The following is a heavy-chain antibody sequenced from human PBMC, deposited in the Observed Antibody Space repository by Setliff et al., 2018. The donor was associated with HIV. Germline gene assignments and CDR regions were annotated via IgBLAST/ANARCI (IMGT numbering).Heavy chain of an antibody. D-gene: IGHD3-10*01. CDR2: ISAYNGNT. V-gene: IGHV1-18*01. CDR1: GYTFTSYG. CDR3: ARDNIIWSKDY. J-gene: IGHJ4*02. Sequence: ASVKVPCKASGYTFTSYGISWVRQAPGQGLEWMGWISAYNGNTNYAQKLQGRVTMTTDTSTSTAYMELSSLRSDDTAVYYCARDNIIWSKDYWGQGTLVTVSS.